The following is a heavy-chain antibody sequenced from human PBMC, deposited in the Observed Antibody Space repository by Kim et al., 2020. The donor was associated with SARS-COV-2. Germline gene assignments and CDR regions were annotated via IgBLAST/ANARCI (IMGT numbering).Heavy chain of an antibody. D-gene: IGHD2-21*02. Sequence: GGSLRLSCAASGFTLTDHYVDWVRQVPGRGLEWVGRSRNKVNSYTTDYAASVGGRFTISRDESKNSVFLQMNSLQTEDTAMYYCARGDWEGATDLWGQGTMVTVAS. CDR1: GFTLTDHY. CDR2: SRNKVNSYTT. CDR3: ARGDWEGATDL. J-gene: IGHJ3*01. V-gene: IGHV3-72*01.